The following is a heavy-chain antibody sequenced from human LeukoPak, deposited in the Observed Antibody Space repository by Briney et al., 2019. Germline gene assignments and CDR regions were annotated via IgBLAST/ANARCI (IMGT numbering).Heavy chain of an antibody. V-gene: IGHV3-48*03. Sequence: GGSLRLSCAASGFTFSSYEMNWVRQAPGKGLEWVSYISSSGSTIYYADSVKGRFTISRDNAKNSLYLQMNSLRAEDTAVYYCARDREAYYDFWSGYYTRYYYYMDVWGKGTTVTVSS. CDR1: GFTFSSYE. CDR3: ARDREAYYDFWSGYYTRYYYYMDV. D-gene: IGHD3-3*01. J-gene: IGHJ6*03. CDR2: ISSSGSTI.